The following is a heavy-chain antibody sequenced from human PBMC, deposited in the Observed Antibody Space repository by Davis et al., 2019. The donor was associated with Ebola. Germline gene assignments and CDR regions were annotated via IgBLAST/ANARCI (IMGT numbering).Heavy chain of an antibody. CDR1: GGSISSSNW. Sequence: SETLSLTCAVSGGSISSSNWWSWVRQPPGKGLEWIGEISHTGDTNYNPSLKSRVIISVDTSKNQFSLKLSSVTAADTAVYYCARDYGSGTYFEYWGQGTLVTVSS. D-gene: IGHD3-10*01. CDR3: ARDYGSGTYFEY. V-gene: IGHV4-4*02. CDR2: ISHTGDT. J-gene: IGHJ4*02.